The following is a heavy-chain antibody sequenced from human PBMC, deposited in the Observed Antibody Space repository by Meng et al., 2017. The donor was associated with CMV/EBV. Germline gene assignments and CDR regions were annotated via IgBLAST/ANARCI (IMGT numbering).Heavy chain of an antibody. V-gene: IGHV3-30*04. CDR3: ARGDSSVYYYYYYGMDV. Sequence: SCAASGFTFSSYAMHWVRQAPGKGLEWVAVISYDGSNKYYADSVKGRFTISRDNSKNTLYLQMNSLRAEDTAVYYCARGDSSVYYYYYYGMDVWGQGTTVTVSS. CDR2: ISYDGSNK. J-gene: IGHJ6*02. D-gene: IGHD6-25*01. CDR1: GFTFSSYA.